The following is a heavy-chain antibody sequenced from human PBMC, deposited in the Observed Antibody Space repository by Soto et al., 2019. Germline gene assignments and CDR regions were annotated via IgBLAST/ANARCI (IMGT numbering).Heavy chain of an antibody. CDR1: GFTFSDYY. CDR3: ARVVVAARQWYSRYFDL. J-gene: IGHJ2*01. CDR2: ISSSGSTI. D-gene: IGHD6-6*01. V-gene: IGHV3-11*01. Sequence: QVQLVESGGGLVKPGGSLRLSCAASGFTFSDYYMSWIRQAPGKGLEWVSYISSSGSTIYYADSVKGRFTISRDNAKNSLYLQMNRLRAEETAVYYCARVVVAARQWYSRYFDLWGRGTLVTVSS.